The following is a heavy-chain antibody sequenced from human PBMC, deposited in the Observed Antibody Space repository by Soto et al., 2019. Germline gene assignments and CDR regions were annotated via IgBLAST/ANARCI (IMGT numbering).Heavy chain of an antibody. CDR3: ARDIWNTKNFDY. J-gene: IGHJ4*02. V-gene: IGHV1-18*01. CDR1: GYTFTSSG. Sequence: GASVKVSCKASGYTFTSSGISWVRQAPGQGLEWMGWIIAYNGNTNYAQKLQGRVTMTTDTSTSTAYMELRSLRSDDTAVYYCARDIWNTKNFDYRGQGTLVTVSS. CDR2: IIAYNGNT. D-gene: IGHD1-1*01.